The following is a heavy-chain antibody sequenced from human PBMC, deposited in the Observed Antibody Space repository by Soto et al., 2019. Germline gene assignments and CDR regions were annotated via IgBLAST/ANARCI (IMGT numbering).Heavy chain of an antibody. CDR3: ARAISGYVT. J-gene: IGHJ5*02. Sequence: QVQLVQSGAEVKKPWASVKVSCKASGITSTTYAIHWVRQVPGQGLEWMGWINTGNGNTRYSQRFLGRVSLTTDTSASTASMDLSSLTSEDTAVYYCARAISGYVTWGQGTLITVSS. D-gene: IGHD5-12*01. CDR1: GITSTTYA. V-gene: IGHV1-3*04. CDR2: INTGNGNT.